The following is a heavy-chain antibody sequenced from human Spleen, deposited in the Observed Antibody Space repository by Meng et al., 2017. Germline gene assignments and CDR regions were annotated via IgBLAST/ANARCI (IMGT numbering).Heavy chain of an antibody. CDR2: IYHSGRA. CDR1: GGSIRTRDW. Sequence: VALQESGPGLVKPSGTLSLTCAVSGGSIRTRDWWTWVRQPPGKGLEWIGEIYHSGRANYIPTLKSRVTISVDKSKNQFSLDLRSVIAADTAVYFCARNLVGSSLDYWGQGTLVTVSS. CDR3: ARNLVGSSLDY. D-gene: IGHD1-14*01. J-gene: IGHJ4*02. V-gene: IGHV4-4*02.